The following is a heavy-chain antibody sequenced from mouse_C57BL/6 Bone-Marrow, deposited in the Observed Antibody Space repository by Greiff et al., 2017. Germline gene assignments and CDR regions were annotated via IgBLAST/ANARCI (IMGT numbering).Heavy chain of an antibody. J-gene: IGHJ4*01. D-gene: IGHD2-3*01. Sequence: QVQLQQSGAELMKPGASVKLSCKATGYTFTGYWIEWVKQRPGHGLEWIGEILPGSGSTNSNEKFKGKATFTADTSSNTAYMQLSSLTTEDSAIYYCARWWLLRRSYAMDYWGQGTSVTVSS. CDR2: ILPGSGST. CDR3: ARWWLLRRSYAMDY. CDR1: GYTFTGYW. V-gene: IGHV1-9*01.